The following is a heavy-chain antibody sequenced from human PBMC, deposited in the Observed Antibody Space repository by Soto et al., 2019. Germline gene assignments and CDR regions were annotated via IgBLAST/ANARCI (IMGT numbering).Heavy chain of an antibody. CDR3: SRLRNNYYYYYMDF. CDR2: IYPGDSDT. V-gene: IGHV5-51*01. J-gene: IGHJ6*03. Sequence: YKGFWGNFVNLWIGRVRQMPGKGLEWMGIIYPGDSDTRYSPSFQGQVTISADNSISTAYLQWSSLKASDTAMYYCSRLRNNYYYYYMDFWVKGTTVTVSS. CDR1: WGNFVNLW. D-gene: IGHD4-4*01.